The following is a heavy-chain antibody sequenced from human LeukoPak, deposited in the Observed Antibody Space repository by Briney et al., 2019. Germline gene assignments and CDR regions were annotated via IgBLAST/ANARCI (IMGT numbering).Heavy chain of an antibody. J-gene: IGHJ4*02. V-gene: IGHV1-2*02. CDR3: AREVDYYDTSDYFPLGY. CDR2: INPNNGGT. CDR1: GGTFSSYA. D-gene: IGHD3-22*01. Sequence: ASVKVSCKASGGTFSSYAISWVRQAPGQGLEWMGWINPNNGGTNYAQKFQGRVTMTRDTSISTAYMELSRLRSDDTAVYYCAREVDYYDTSDYFPLGYRGQGTLVTVSS.